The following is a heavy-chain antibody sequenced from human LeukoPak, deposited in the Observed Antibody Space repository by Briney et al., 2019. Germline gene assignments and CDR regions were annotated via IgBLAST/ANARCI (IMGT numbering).Heavy chain of an antibody. CDR1: GGSISSYY. D-gene: IGHD3-22*01. J-gene: IGHJ3*02. CDR2: IYYSGGT. Sequence: WESLSLTCTVSGGSISSYYWSWIRQPPGKGLGWIRYIYYSGGTHYTPSLKRRDSPSADTTKNQFSLKLSSVTAADTAVYYCARKALMYYYDSSGYYGAFDIWGQGTMVTVSS. CDR3: ARKALMYYYDSSGYYGAFDI. V-gene: IGHV4-59*01.